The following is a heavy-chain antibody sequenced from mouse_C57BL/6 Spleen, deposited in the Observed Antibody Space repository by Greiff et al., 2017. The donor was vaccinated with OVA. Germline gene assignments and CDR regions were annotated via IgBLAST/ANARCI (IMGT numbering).Heavy chain of an antibody. Sequence: VQLQQSGAELARPGASVKLSCKASGYTFTSYGISWVKQRTGQGLEWIGEIYPRSGNTYYNEKFKGKATLTADNTSSTAYMELRSLTSEDSAVYFCAEWVYNDYYDGSMDDWGQGTSVTVSS. CDR2: IYPRSGNT. J-gene: IGHJ4*01. CDR3: AEWVYNDYYDGSMDD. V-gene: IGHV1-81*01. CDR1: GYTFTSYG. D-gene: IGHD2-4*01.